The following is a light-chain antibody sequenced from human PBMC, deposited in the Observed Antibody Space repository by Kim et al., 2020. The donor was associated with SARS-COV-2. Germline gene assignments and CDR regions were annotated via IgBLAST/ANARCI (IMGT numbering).Light chain of an antibody. V-gene: IGLV2-8*01. CDR2: EVT. Sequence: GQSVTISCTGTNSDVGGYNYVAWYQQHPGKAPKLMIYEVTKRPSGVPDRFSGSKSGNTASLTVSGLQAEDEADYYCTSYAGSHNLVFGGGTQLTVL. CDR3: TSYAGSHNLV. J-gene: IGLJ2*01. CDR1: NSDVGGYNY.